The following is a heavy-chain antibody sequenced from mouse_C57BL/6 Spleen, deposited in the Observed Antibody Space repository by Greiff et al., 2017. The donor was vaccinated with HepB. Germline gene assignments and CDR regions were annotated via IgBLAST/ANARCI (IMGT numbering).Heavy chain of an antibody. D-gene: IGHD1-1*01. CDR2: ISSGGSYT. Sequence: EVQLQESGGDLVKPGGSLKLSCAASGFTFSSYGMSWVRQTPDKRLEWVATISSGGSYTYYPDSVKGRFTISRDNAKNTLYLQMSSLKSEDTAMYYCASLYYYGSSDWYFDVWGTGTTVTVSS. V-gene: IGHV5-6*01. J-gene: IGHJ1*03. CDR3: ASLYYYGSSDWYFDV. CDR1: GFTFSSYG.